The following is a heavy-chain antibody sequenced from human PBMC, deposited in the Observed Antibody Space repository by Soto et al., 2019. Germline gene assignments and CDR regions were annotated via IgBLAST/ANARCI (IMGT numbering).Heavy chain of an antibody. J-gene: IGHJ3*02. Sequence: QVQLVQSGAEVKKPGSSVKVSCKASGGTFSSYAISWVRQAPGQGLEWMGGIIPIFGTANYAQKFQGRVTITADESTSTAYMELSSLRSEDTAVYCCARDRLMITFGGVGDGRWFAFDIWGQGTMVTVSS. D-gene: IGHD3-16*01. CDR2: IIPIFGTA. CDR1: GGTFSSYA. V-gene: IGHV1-69*12. CDR3: ARDRLMITFGGVGDGRWFAFDI.